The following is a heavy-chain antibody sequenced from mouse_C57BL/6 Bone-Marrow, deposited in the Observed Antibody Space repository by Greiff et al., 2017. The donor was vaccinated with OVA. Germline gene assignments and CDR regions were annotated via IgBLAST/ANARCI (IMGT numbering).Heavy chain of an antibody. Sequence: EVQGVESGGGLVQPGESLKLSCESNEYEFPSHDMSWVRQTPEKRLELVAAINSDGGSTYYPDPMESRFIISRDKTEKTLSMKMSRLGSEDTTFDYCARHWDRFAYWGQGTLVTVSA. CDR1: EYEFPSHD. J-gene: IGHJ3*01. V-gene: IGHV5-2*01. D-gene: IGHD4-1*01. CDR2: INSDGGST. CDR3: ARHWDRFAY.